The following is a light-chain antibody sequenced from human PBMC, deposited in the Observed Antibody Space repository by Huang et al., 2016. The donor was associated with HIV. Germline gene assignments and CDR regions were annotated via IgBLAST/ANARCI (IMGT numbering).Light chain of an antibody. Sequence: DIQVTQSPSTLSAFVGDRVNITCRTSQRISTWLAWYQQRPGKAPNLLISKASNLETWVPSRFSDNGSGTEFTLTINGLQPDDLATYYCQHQWTFGQGTKVEIK. CDR2: KAS. V-gene: IGKV1-5*03. J-gene: IGKJ1*01. CDR1: QRISTW. CDR3: QHQWT.